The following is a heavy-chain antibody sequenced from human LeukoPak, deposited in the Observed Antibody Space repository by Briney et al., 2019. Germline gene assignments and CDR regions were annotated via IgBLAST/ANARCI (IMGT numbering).Heavy chain of an antibody. D-gene: IGHD3-3*01. J-gene: IGHJ4*02. CDR3: ARETKDDFWSGYPFDY. Sequence: ASVKVSCKASGGTFSSYTISWVRQAPGQGLEWMGRIIPILGIANYAQKFQGRVTITADKSTSTAYMELSSLRSEDTAVYYCARETKDDFWSGYPFDYWGQGTLVTVPS. CDR2: IIPILGIA. V-gene: IGHV1-69*04. CDR1: GGTFSSYT.